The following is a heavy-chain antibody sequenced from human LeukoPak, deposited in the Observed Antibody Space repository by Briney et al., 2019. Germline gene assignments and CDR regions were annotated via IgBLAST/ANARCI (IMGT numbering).Heavy chain of an antibody. CDR2: SIPIFGTA. V-gene: IGHV1-69*01. J-gene: IGHJ3*02. CDR3: AGARGSLELRAFDI. Sequence: GSSVKVSCKASGGTFSSYAISWVRQAPGQGLEWVGGSIPIFGTANYAQKFQGRVTITADESTSTAYMELSSLRSEDTAVYYCAGARGSLELRAFDIWGQGTMVTVSS. D-gene: IGHD1-7*01. CDR1: GGTFSSYA.